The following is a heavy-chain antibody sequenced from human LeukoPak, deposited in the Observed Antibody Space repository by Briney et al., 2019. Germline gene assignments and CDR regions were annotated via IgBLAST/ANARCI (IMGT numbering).Heavy chain of an antibody. J-gene: IGHJ5*02. CDR1: GFTFSSYS. D-gene: IGHD3-10*01. CDR3: AGSLWFGDSGWFDP. V-gene: IGHV3-21*01. CDR2: ISSSSSYI. Sequence: PGGSLRLSCAASGFTFSSYSMNWVRQAPGKGLEWVSSISSSSSYIYYADSVKGRFTISRDNAKNSLYLQMNCLRAVDTAVYYCAGSLWFGDSGWFDPWGQGTLVTVSS.